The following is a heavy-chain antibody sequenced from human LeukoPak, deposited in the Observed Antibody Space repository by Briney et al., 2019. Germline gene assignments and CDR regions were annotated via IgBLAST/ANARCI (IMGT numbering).Heavy chain of an antibody. CDR2: TYYRSKWYN. J-gene: IGHJ3*02. CDR3: ARDPPPYSSSLGAFDI. D-gene: IGHD6-6*01. CDR1: GDSVSSNSAA. V-gene: IGHV6-1*01. Sequence: SQTLSLTCAISGDSVSSNSAAWNWIRQSPSRGLEWLGRTYYRSKWYNDYAVSVKSRITINPGTSKNQFSLQLNSVTPEDTAVYYCARDPPPYSSSLGAFDIWGQGTMVTVSS.